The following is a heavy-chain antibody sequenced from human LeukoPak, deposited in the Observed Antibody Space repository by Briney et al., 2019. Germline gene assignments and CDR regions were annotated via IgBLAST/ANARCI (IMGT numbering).Heavy chain of an antibody. V-gene: IGHV3-74*01. Sequence: GGSLRLSCAASGFTFSNYWMHWVRQAPGKGLVWVSRINSDGSSTSYADSVKGRFTISRDNAKNTLYLQMNSLRAEDTAVYYCARVESGYDNYFDYWGQGTLVTVSS. J-gene: IGHJ4*02. CDR3: ARVESGYDNYFDY. CDR1: GFTFSNYW. CDR2: INSDGSST. D-gene: IGHD5-12*01.